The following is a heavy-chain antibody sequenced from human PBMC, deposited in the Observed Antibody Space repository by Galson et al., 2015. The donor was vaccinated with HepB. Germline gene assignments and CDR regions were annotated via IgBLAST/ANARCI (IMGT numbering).Heavy chain of an antibody. V-gene: IGHV3-33*01. CDR2: IWYDGNNK. D-gene: IGHD2-15*01. Sequence: SLRLSCAASGFTFSSYGMHWVRQAPGKGLEWVAVIWYDGNNKYYTDSVKGRFTISRDNSKNTLCLQMNSLRAEDTAVYYCARGGYCSGGSCPHLDYWGQGTLVTVSS. CDR1: GFTFSSYG. CDR3: ARGGYCSGGSCPHLDY. J-gene: IGHJ4*02.